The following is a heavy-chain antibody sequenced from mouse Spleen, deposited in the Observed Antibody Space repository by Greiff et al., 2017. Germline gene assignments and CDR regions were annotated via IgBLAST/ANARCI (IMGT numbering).Heavy chain of an antibody. D-gene: IGHD2-1*01. Sequence: EVKVVESGGGLVKPGGSLKLSCAASGFTFSSYAMSWVRQTPEKRLEWVASISSGGSTYYPDSVKGRFTISRDNARNILYLHMSSLRSEDTAMYYCARGDYGNYGDYWFAYWGQGTLVTVSA. CDR3: ARGDYGNYGDYWFAY. V-gene: IGHV5-6-5*01. CDR2: ISSGGST. J-gene: IGHJ3*01. CDR1: GFTFSSYA.